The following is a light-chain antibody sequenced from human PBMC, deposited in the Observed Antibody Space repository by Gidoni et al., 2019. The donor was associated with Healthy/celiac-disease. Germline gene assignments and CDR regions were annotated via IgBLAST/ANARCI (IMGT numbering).Light chain of an antibody. J-gene: IGLJ2*01. Sequence: QSVLTQPHSASGALGQRVTISCTGSSSNIGAGYDVHWYQQLPGTAPKLLIYGNSNRPSGVPDRFSCSKSGASASLAITGLQAEDEADYYCQSYDSSLSVYVVFGGGTKLTVL. CDR3: QSYDSSLSVYVV. V-gene: IGLV1-40*01. CDR1: SSNIGAGYD. CDR2: GNS.